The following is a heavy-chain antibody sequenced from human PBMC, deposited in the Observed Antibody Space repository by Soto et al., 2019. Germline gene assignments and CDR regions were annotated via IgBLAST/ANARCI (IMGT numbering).Heavy chain of an antibody. CDR1: GFPFTSYA. D-gene: IGHD6-13*01. CDR2: ISGSGGRA. Sequence: GGSLRLSCAATGFPFTSYAVSWVRQAPGKGLEWVSSISGSGGRASYPDPVKGRFTVSRDDSKNMVYLQMNSLRPEDTAVYFCAKARDYTSSRGGWDYWGQGTVVTVSS. V-gene: IGHV3-23*01. CDR3: AKARDYTSSRGGWDY. J-gene: IGHJ4*02.